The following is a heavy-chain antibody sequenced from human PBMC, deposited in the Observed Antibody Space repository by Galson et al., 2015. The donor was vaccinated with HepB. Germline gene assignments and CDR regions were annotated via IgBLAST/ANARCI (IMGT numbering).Heavy chain of an antibody. CDR3: ARAPLTGSWVDWYFDL. Sequence: SVKVSCKASGYTFTGYYMHWVRQAPGQGLEWMGWINPNSGGTNYAQKFQGRVTMTRDTSISTAYMELSTLRSDDTAVYYCARAPLTGSWVDWYFDLWGRGTLVTVSS. J-gene: IGHJ2*01. D-gene: IGHD7-27*01. CDR2: INPNSGGT. V-gene: IGHV1-2*02. CDR1: GYTFTGYY.